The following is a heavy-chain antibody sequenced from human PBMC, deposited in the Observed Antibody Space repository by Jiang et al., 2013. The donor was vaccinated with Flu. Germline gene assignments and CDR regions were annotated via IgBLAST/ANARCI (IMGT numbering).Heavy chain of an antibody. CDR1: GGSFSGYY. Sequence: LLKPSETLSLTCAVYGGSFSGYYWSWIRQPPGKGLEWIGEINHSGSTNYNPSLKSRVTISVDTSKNQFSLKLSSVTAADTAVYYCARRGITMVRGVDWGQGTLVTVSS. J-gene: IGHJ4*02. V-gene: IGHV4-34*01. CDR2: INHSGST. CDR3: ARRGITMVRGVD. D-gene: IGHD3-10*01.